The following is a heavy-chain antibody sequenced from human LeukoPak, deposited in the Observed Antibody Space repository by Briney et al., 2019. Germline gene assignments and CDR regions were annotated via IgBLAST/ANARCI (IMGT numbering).Heavy chain of an antibody. J-gene: IGHJ4*02. Sequence: SETLSLTCTVSGGSISSGSYYWSWIRQPAGKGLEWIGRIYTSGSTNYNPSLKSRVTISVDTSKNQFSLKLSSVTAADTAVYYCTRGEDVSGYRTDCWGQGTLVTVSS. CDR3: TRGEDVSGYRTDC. CDR1: GGSISSGSYY. CDR2: IYTSGST. V-gene: IGHV4-61*02. D-gene: IGHD3-3*01.